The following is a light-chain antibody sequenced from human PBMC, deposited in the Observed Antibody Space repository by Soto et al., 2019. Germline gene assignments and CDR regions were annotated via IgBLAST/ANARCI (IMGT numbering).Light chain of an antibody. V-gene: IGKV1-39*01. CDR1: QSISTY. Sequence: DIQMTQSPSALSASVGDRVTITCRASQSISTYLNWYQVKPGKAPRLLIYGASSLQSGVPSRFSGTGSGTDFTLTISALQPEDFVTYYCQQSCNLPPWTFGQGTTVEVK. J-gene: IGKJ1*01. CDR2: GAS. CDR3: QQSCNLPPWT.